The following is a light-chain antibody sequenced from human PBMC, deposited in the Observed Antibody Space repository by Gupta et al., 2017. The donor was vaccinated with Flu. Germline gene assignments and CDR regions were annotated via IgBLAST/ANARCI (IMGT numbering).Light chain of an antibody. V-gene: IGKV3-15*01. Sequence: EIVMTQFPATLPVSRVERAILSCRASQTVSRSLAWFQQKPGQAPRLLIYDASTRATGIPARFSGSGSGTEFTLTISSLQSEDFAIYYCQQYNNWPYAFGQGTKLEIK. CDR3: QQYNNWPYA. J-gene: IGKJ2*01. CDR2: DAS. CDR1: QTVSRS.